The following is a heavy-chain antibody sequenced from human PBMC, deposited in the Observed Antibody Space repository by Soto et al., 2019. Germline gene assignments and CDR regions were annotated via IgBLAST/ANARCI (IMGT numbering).Heavy chain of an antibody. V-gene: IGHV3-53*01. CDR1: GFTVSSNY. Sequence: VGSLRLSCAASGFTVSSNYMSWVRQAPGKGLEWVSVIYSGGSTYYADSVKGRFTISRDNSKNTLYLQMNSLRAEDTAVYYCARVSIFGVVHYYYYGMDVWGQGTTVTVSS. CDR2: IYSGGST. J-gene: IGHJ6*02. D-gene: IGHD3-3*01. CDR3: ARVSIFGVVHYYYYGMDV.